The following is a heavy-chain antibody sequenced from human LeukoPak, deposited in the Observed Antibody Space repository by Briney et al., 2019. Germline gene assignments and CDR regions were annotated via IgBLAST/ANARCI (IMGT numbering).Heavy chain of an antibody. D-gene: IGHD2-21*01. CDR1: GFTFSYYT. Sequence: KTGGSLRLSCAASGFTFSYYTMNWVRQAPGKGLEWVSSISGSSSYMYYADSVKGRFTISRDNAKNSLYLQMNSLRAEDTAVYYCARDLYILDFWGQGTLVTVSS. V-gene: IGHV3-21*01. CDR2: ISGSSSYM. CDR3: ARDLYILDF. J-gene: IGHJ4*02.